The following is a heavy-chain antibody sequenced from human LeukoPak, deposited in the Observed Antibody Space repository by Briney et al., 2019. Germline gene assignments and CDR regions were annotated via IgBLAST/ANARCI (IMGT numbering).Heavy chain of an antibody. V-gene: IGHV1-18*01. J-gene: IGHJ5*02. CDR3: ARDITGGSGSYLTWFDP. CDR1: GYTFTSYG. D-gene: IGHD3-10*01. CDR2: ISAYNGNT. Sequence: ASVKVSCKASGYTFTSYGISWVRQAPGQGLEWMGWISAYNGNTNYAQKLQGRVTMTTDTSTSTAYMELRSLRSDDTAVYYCARDITGGSGSYLTWFDPWGQGTLVTVSS.